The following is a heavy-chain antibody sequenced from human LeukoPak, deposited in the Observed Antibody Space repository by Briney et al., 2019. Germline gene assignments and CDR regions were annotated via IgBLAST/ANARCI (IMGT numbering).Heavy chain of an antibody. Sequence: SETLSLTCTVSGGSISSSSYYWGWIRQPPGKGLEWIGSIYYSGSTYYNPSLKSRVTISVDTSKNQFSLKLSSVTAADTAVYYCARLVGPIVVVIADSFDIWGQGTMVTVSS. CDR3: ARLVGPIVVVIADSFDI. J-gene: IGHJ3*02. CDR1: GGSISSSSYY. V-gene: IGHV4-39*01. CDR2: IYYSGST. D-gene: IGHD2-21*01.